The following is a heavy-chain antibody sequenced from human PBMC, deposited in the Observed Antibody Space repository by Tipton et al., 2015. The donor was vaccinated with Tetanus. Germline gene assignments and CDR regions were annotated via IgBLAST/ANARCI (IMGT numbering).Heavy chain of an antibody. V-gene: IGHV4-39*01. Sequence: TLSLTCTVSGGSTSSYNYYWGWIRQPPGKGLEWIGSIYYSGNTYYNPSLRSRVTMSVDTSKIQFSLMLTSVTASDTAVYYCARLSSSSNDAHAFDIWGQGTMVTVSS. J-gene: IGHJ3*02. CDR3: ARLSSSSNDAHAFDI. CDR1: GGSTSSYNYY. CDR2: IYYSGNT. D-gene: IGHD2-2*01.